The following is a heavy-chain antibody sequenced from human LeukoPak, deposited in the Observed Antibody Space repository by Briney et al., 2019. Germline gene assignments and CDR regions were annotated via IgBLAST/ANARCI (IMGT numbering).Heavy chain of an antibody. J-gene: IGHJ4*02. CDR3: ARVWSGIRRRYFDY. D-gene: IGHD3-3*01. Sequence: GGSLRLSCVASGFTFSDYFMSWIREAPGKGLGCVSYISGTGSSTNYADSAKGRFTISRDNSKDSLYLQMNSLRAEDTAVHYCARVWSGIRRRYFDYWGQGILVTVSS. CDR2: ISGTGSST. CDR1: GFTFSDYF. V-gene: IGHV3-11*06.